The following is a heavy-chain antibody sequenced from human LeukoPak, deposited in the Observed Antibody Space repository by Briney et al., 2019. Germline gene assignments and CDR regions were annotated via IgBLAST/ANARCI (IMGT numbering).Heavy chain of an antibody. V-gene: IGHV1-2*02. CDR1: GYTFTGYH. CDR3: ARATGRVVRGITWRYFDY. CDR2: INPNSGGT. Sequence: ASVKVSCKASGYTFTGYHMHWVRQAPGQGLEWMGLINPNSGGTNYARKFQGRVTMTTDTSTSTAYMELRSLRSDDTAVYYCARATGRVVRGITWRYFDYWGQGTLVTVSS. D-gene: IGHD3-10*01. J-gene: IGHJ4*02.